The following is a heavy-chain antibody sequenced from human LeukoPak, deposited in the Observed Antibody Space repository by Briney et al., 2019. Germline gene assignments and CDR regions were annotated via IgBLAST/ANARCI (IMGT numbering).Heavy chain of an antibody. CDR1: GYTFTSYA. D-gene: IGHD3-22*01. J-gene: IGHJ6*02. CDR2: INAGNGNT. CDR3: ARVKRDLYYYDSSGPLDYYGMDV. V-gene: IGHV1-3*01. Sequence: GASVKVSCKASGYTFTSYAMHWVRQAPGQRLEWMGWINAGNGNTKYSQKFQGRVTITADESTSTAYMELSSLRSEDTAVYYCARVKRDLYYYDSSGPLDYYGMDVWGQGTTVTVSS.